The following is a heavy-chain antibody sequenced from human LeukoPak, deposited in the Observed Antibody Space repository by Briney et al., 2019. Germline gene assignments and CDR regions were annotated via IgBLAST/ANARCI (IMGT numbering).Heavy chain of an antibody. Sequence: PGGSLRLSCAASGFTFSSYAMHWVRQAPGKGLEWVSTISGSGGSTDYADSVKGRFTISRDNSKNTLYLQMSSLRAEDTAIYYCARDPSSWTFDSWGQGTLVTVFS. V-gene: IGHV3-23*01. CDR2: ISGSGGST. CDR1: GFTFSSYA. CDR3: ARDPSSWTFDS. D-gene: IGHD6-13*01. J-gene: IGHJ4*02.